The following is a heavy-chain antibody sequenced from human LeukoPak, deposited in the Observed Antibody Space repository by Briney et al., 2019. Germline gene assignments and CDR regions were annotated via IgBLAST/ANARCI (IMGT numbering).Heavy chain of an antibody. J-gene: IGHJ4*02. D-gene: IGHD3-22*01. CDR1: GFTFSSYS. CDR2: ISSSSSYT. V-gene: IGHV3-21*04. CDR3: VRDMAYDRKGYFDY. Sequence: GGSLRLSCAASGFTFSSYSMNWVRQAPGKGLEWVSSISSSSSYTYYADSVKGRFTISRDNAKNSLYLQMNSLRAEDTALYYCVRDMAYDRKGYFDYWGQGTLVTVSS.